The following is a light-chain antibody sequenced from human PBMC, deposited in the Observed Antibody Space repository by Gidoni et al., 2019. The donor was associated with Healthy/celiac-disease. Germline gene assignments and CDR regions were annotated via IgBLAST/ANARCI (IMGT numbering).Light chain of an antibody. J-gene: IGKJ2*01. Sequence: EIVLTQSPGTLSLSPGEGATLSCRASQSVSSSYLAWYQQKPGQAPRLLIYGASSRATGIPDRFSGSGSGTDFTLTISRLEPEDFAVYYCQQYGSSPYTFXQXTKLEIK. CDR3: QQYGSSPYT. CDR2: GAS. V-gene: IGKV3-20*01. CDR1: QSVSSSY.